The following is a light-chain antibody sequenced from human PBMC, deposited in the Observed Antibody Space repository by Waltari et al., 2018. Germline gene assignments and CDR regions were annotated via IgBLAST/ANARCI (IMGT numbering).Light chain of an antibody. CDR2: DIS. Sequence: DIQLTQSPSSLSASVGDRVTIKCRASQDINGALAWFQHQPGKAPKTLIFDISTRQSGGPSRVGGSGSGTDFTLTIDSLQPDDFATYYCQHYYYYPFTFGGGTKVEVK. J-gene: IGKJ4*01. CDR1: QDINGA. CDR3: QHYYYYPFT. V-gene: IGKV1-16*01.